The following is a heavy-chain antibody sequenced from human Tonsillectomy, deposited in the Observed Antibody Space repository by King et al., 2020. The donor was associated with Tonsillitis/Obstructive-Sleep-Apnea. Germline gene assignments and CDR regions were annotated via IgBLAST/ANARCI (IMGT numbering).Heavy chain of an antibody. V-gene: IGHV3-23*01. D-gene: IGHD3-10*01. J-gene: IGHJ4*02. CDR2: ISSSAGLT. Sequence: VQLLESGGGLVQPGGSLRLSCTASGFTFTNYAMSWVRQAPGKGLEWVSAISSSAGLTYYADSVKGRFTVSRDNSKNTLYLQMNSLRAEDTAVYYCAKHRPGMTVYFEYWGQGTLVTVSS. CDR3: AKHRPGMTVYFEY. CDR1: GFTFTNYA.